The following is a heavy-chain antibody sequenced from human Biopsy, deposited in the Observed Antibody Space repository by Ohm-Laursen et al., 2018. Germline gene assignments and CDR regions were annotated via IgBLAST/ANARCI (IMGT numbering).Heavy chain of an antibody. J-gene: IGHJ4*02. CDR2: FAPENGKT. Sequence: VASVKVSCKVSGYTLNELSMHWVRQAPGRGLEWMGGFAPENGKTIYAQKFQGRITMTEDTSTDTAYMELSSLRSEDTAVYYCAADINVWNVNYWGQGTQVTVSS. CDR1: GYTLNELS. D-gene: IGHD1-1*01. V-gene: IGHV1-24*01. CDR3: AADINVWNVNY.